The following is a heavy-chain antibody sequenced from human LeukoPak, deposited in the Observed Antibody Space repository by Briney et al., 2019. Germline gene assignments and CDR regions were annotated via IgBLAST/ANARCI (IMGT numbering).Heavy chain of an antibody. V-gene: IGHV4-59*08. CDR1: GASISSYY. CDR3: ARHGGATMVRGVLVDAFDI. CDR2: IFYSGSS. J-gene: IGHJ3*02. D-gene: IGHD3-10*01. Sequence: SETLSLTCTVSGASISSYYWSWIRQPPGKGLEWIRYIFYSGSSNYKPSLKSRVTISVDTSKNQFSLKLSSVTATDTGVYYCARHGGATMVRGVLVDAFDIWGQGAMVTVSS.